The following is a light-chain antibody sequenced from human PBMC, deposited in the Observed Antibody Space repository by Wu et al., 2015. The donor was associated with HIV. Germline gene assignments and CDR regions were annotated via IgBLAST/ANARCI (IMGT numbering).Light chain of an antibody. CDR3: QQYGSSPPVT. Sequence: PGTLSLSPGERVALSCRASQSVTSGSLAWYQQKLGQAPRLLIFAASSRATGIPDRFSGSGSGTDFTLTISRLEPEDSALYYCQQYGSSPPVTFGQGTRLEIK. V-gene: IGKV3-20*01. J-gene: IGKJ5*01. CDR1: QSVTSGS. CDR2: AAS.